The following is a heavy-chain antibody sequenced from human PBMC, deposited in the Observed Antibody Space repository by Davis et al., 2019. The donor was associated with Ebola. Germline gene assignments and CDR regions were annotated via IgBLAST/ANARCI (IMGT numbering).Heavy chain of an antibody. CDR2: INPNSGGT. Sequence: ASVKVSCKASGGTFSSYAISWVRQAPGQGLEWMGWINPNSGGTNYAQKFQGWVTMTRDTSISTAYMELSRLRSDDTAVYYCARNSKNYDFWSGYPYYYYGMDVWGQGTTVTVSS. CDR1: GGTFSSYA. CDR3: ARNSKNYDFWSGYPYYYYGMDV. D-gene: IGHD3-3*01. V-gene: IGHV1-2*04. J-gene: IGHJ6*02.